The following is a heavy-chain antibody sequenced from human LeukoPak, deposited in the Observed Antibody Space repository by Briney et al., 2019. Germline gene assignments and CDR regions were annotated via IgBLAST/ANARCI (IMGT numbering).Heavy chain of an antibody. V-gene: IGHV1-2*02. Sequence: ASVTVSCKASGYTFTAFYMHWVRQAPGHGLEWMGWINPNSGATNYAQKFQGRVTMTRDTSINTAYMELSSLRSDDTAVFYCARAHLIAAPGYNWFDPWCQGTLATVSS. CDR2: INPNSGAT. CDR1: GYTFTAFY. CDR3: ARAHLIAAPGYNWFDP. D-gene: IGHD6-13*01. J-gene: IGHJ5*02.